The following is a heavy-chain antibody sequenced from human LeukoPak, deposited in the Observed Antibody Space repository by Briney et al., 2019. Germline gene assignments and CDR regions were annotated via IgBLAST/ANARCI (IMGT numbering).Heavy chain of an antibody. CDR3: AKDHRYTFGSPYYFDY. CDR2: ISGSGGST. V-gene: IGHV3-23*01. J-gene: IGHJ4*02. CDR1: GFTFTSYV. Sequence: GGSLRLSCAASGFTFTSYVMNWVRQAPGKGLEWVSGISGSGGSTYYADSVKGRFTISRDNSKNTLYLQMNSLRAEDTAVYYCAKDHRYTFGSPYYFDYWGQGILVTVSS. D-gene: IGHD5-18*01.